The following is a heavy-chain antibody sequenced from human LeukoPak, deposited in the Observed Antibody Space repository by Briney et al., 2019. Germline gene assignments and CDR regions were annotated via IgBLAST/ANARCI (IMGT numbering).Heavy chain of an antibody. CDR2: IIPIFGTA. Sequence: SVKVSCKASGGTFSSYAISWVRQAPGQGLEWMGGIIPIFGTANYAQKFQGRVTITADESTSTAYMELSSLRSEDTAVYYCARGNYYGSGGFNHYYYYGMDVWGQGTTVTVSS. J-gene: IGHJ6*02. CDR1: GGTFSSYA. V-gene: IGHV1-69*13. D-gene: IGHD3-10*01. CDR3: ARGNYYGSGGFNHYYYYGMDV.